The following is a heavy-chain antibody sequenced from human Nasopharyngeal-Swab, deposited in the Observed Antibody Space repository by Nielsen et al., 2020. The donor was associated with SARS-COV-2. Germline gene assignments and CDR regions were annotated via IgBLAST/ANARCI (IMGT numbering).Heavy chain of an antibody. CDR3: AGAGPRAYYYYMDG. J-gene: IGHJ6*03. CDR1: GFTFSIDS. Sequence: GESVKISWAASGFTFSIDSMNWVGQAPGKGLEWVSYISSSSSTIYYADSVKGRFTISRDNSKNTLYLQMNSLRAEDTAVYYCAGAGPRAYYYYMDGWGKGTTVTVSS. CDR2: ISSSSSTI. V-gene: IGHV3-48*01.